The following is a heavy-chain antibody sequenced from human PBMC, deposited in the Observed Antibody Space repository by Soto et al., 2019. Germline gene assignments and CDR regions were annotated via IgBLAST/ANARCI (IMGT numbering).Heavy chain of an antibody. CDR3: TRIRYYGSGSTLFDY. CDR2: IYYSGST. Sequence: PSETLCLTCTVSGGSISSSSYYWGWIRQPPGKGLEWIGSIYYSGSTYYNPSLKSRVTISVDTSKNQFSLKLSSVTAADTAVYYCTRIRYYGSGSTLFDYWGQGTLVTVSS. V-gene: IGHV4-39*01. CDR1: GGSISSSSYY. D-gene: IGHD3-10*01. J-gene: IGHJ4*02.